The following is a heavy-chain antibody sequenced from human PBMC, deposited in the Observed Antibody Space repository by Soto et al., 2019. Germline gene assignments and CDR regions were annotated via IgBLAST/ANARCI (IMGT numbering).Heavy chain of an antibody. CDR2: MNPGSGDT. J-gene: IGHJ5*02. Sequence: EASVKVSCKASGYSFTNDVTWVRQATGQGLEWMGWMNPGSGDTGYAQKFQGRVTMTRDISIATAYMELSSLRSDDTAIYYCARMATFGSLNWFDPWGQGTLVTVSS. V-gene: IGHV1-8*01. CDR1: GYSFTND. D-gene: IGHD3-16*01. CDR3: ARMATFGSLNWFDP.